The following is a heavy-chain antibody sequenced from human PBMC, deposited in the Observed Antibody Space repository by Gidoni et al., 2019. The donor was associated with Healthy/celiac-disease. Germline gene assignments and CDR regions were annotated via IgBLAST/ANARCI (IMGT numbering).Heavy chain of an antibody. CDR2: ISEYGSTK. J-gene: IGHJ4*02. D-gene: IGHD3-3*01. Sequence: QVQLVESGGGVVQPGRSLSLACAASGFTFRSYAMHWVRQVPGKGLEWVAVISEYGSTKYYAYSVKGRFTISRDNSKNTLYLQMNSLRAEDTAVYYCAREYSIRDITIFGVVIIRFFDYWGQGTLVTVSS. V-gene: IGHV3-30*04. CDR3: AREYSIRDITIFGVVIIRFFDY. CDR1: GFTFRSYA.